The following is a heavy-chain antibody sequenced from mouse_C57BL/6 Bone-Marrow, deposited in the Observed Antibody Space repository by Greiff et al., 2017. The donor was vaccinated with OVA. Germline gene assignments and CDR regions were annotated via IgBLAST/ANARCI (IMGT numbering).Heavy chain of an antibody. J-gene: IGHJ1*03. CDR2: INPNNGGT. D-gene: IGHD1-1*01. CDR3: ACITTVVAPGYWYFDV. CDR1: GYTFTDYN. Sequence: VQLQQSGPELVKPGASVKMSCKASGYTFTDYNMHWVKQSHGKSLEWIGYINPNNGGTSYNQKFKGKATLTVNKSSSTAYMELRSLTSEDSAVYYCACITTVVAPGYWYFDVWGTGTTVTVSS. V-gene: IGHV1-22*01.